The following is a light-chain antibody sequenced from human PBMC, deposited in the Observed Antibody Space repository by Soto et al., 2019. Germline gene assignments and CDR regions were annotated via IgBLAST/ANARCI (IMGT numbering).Light chain of an antibody. CDR2: EVS. CDR1: SSDVGGYHY. J-gene: IGLJ2*01. Sequence: QSVLTQPPSASGSPGQSVTISCTGTSSDVGGYHYVSWYQQHPGKAPKLMIYEVSKRPSGVPDRFSGSKSGNTASLTVSGLQAEDEADYYCSSNAGSNNLVFGGGTKLTVL. V-gene: IGLV2-8*01. CDR3: SSNAGSNNLV.